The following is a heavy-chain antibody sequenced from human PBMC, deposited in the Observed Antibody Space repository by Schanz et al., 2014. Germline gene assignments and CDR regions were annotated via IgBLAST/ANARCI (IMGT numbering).Heavy chain of an antibody. V-gene: IGHV3-23*04. Sequence: EVQLVESGGGLVKPGGSLRLSCATSGLTFTSAWMSWVRQAPGKGLEWVSAISGGGGTTYYTDSVKGRFTISRDNSKSTLYLQMNSLRAEDTAVYYCAKGRFGELSAFDIWGQGTMXTVSS. CDR3: AKGRFGELSAFDI. CDR2: ISGGGGTT. CDR1: GLTFTSAW. D-gene: IGHD3-10*01. J-gene: IGHJ3*02.